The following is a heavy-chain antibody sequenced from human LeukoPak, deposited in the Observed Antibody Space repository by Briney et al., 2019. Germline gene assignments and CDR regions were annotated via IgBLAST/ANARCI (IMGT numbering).Heavy chain of an antibody. D-gene: IGHD6-19*01. CDR3: ASAPGREWLVKGDY. CDR2: IIPIFGTA. V-gene: IGHV1-69*13. Sequence: SVKLSCTASGGTFSSYAISWVRQAPGQGLEWMGGIIPIFGTANYAQKFQGRVTITADESTSTAYMELSSLRSEDTAVYYCASAPGREWLVKGDYWGQGTLVTVSS. J-gene: IGHJ4*02. CDR1: GGTFSSYA.